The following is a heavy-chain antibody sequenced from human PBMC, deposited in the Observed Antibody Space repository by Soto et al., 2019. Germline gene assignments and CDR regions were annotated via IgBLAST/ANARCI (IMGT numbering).Heavy chain of an antibody. V-gene: IGHV4-59*08. J-gene: IGHJ5*02. Sequence: SETLSLTCTVSGGSISSYYWSWIRQPPGKGLEWIGYIYYSGSTNYNPSLKSRVTISVDTSKNQFSLKLSSVTAADTAVYYCARAVGYCSGGSCYSEPNWFDPWGQGTPVTVSS. CDR2: IYYSGST. CDR3: ARAVGYCSGGSCYSEPNWFDP. CDR1: GGSISSYY. D-gene: IGHD2-15*01.